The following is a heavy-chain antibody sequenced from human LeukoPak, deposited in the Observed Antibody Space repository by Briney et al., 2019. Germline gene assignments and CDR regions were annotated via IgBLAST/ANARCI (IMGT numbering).Heavy chain of an antibody. J-gene: IGHJ4*02. V-gene: IGHV1-18*01. D-gene: IGHD6-19*01. CDR1: GYTFTSYG. CDR2: ISAYNGNT. Sequence: ASVKVSCKASGYTFTSYGISWVRQAPGQGLEWMGWISAYNGNTNYAQKFQGRVTITTDESTSTAYMELSSLRSEDTAVYYCAREYSSGWYFVWGQGTLVTVSS. CDR3: AREYSSGWYFV.